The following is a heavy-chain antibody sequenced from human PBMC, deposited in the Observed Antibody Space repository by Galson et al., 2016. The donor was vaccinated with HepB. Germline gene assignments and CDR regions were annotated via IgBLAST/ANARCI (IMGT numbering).Heavy chain of an antibody. Sequence: SLRLSCAASGFTFSNYIMNWVRQAPGKGLEWVSSISTSGNYIFYVDSVKGRFPISRDNVKNSLFLQMNSLRAEDTAVYYCAREDAYNFGGPRPNYGMDVWGQGTTVTVSS. J-gene: IGHJ6*02. CDR3: AREDAYNFGGPRPNYGMDV. CDR2: ISTSGNYI. V-gene: IGHV3-21*06. CDR1: GFTFSNYI. D-gene: IGHD5-24*01.